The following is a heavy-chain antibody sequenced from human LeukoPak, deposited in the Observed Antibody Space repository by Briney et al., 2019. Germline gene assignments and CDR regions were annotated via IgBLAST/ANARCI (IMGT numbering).Heavy chain of an antibody. CDR3: ARDRYCGGDCSDAFDI. CDR1: GFTFSNYN. D-gene: IGHD2-21*02. CDR2: ISSSSSAI. J-gene: IGHJ3*02. V-gene: IGHV3-48*02. Sequence: GGSLRLSCAASGFTFSNYNMNWVRQVPGKGLEWVSYISSSSSAIYYTHSVRGRFTISRDNAKASLYLQMNSLRDEDTAVYYCARDRYCGGDCSDAFDIWGRGTTVTVSS.